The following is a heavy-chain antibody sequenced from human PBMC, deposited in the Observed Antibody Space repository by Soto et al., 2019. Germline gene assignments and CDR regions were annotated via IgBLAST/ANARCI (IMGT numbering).Heavy chain of an antibody. Sequence: SETLSLTCTVSGGSISSYYWSWIRQPPGKGLEWIGYIYHSGDTNYNPSLKSRVTISLDKSQNQFSLTLTSVTAADTAVYYCARTTSFSSTFDYWGQGTLVTVSS. J-gene: IGHJ4*02. V-gene: IGHV4-59*12. CDR3: ARTTSFSSTFDY. CDR1: GGSISSYY. CDR2: IYHSGDT. D-gene: IGHD6-13*01.